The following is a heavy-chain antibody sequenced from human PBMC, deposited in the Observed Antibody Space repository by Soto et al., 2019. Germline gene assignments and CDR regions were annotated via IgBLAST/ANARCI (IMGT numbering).Heavy chain of an antibody. CDR3: ARVRPQIDY. V-gene: IGHV1-18*01. Sequence: QVQLVQSGAEVKKPGASVKVSCKASGYTFTNFGISWVRQAPGQGLEWMGWISAYNGNTNYAQKFQGRVTMTTDTSTGTAYMEVRRLRFDVTAVYYCARVRPQIDYWGQGTLVTVSS. CDR2: ISAYNGNT. J-gene: IGHJ4*02. CDR1: GYTFTNFG.